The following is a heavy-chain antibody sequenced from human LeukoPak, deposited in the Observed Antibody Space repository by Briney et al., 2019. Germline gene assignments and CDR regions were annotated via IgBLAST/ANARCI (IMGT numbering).Heavy chain of an antibody. CDR3: ARHMAVDCSSTSCYGNYYYYYGMDV. V-gene: IGHV5-10-1*01. Sequence: GESLKISCEASGYSFTSYWISWVRQMPGKGLEWMGRIDPSDSYTNYSPSFQGHVTISADKSISTAYLQWSSLKASDTAMYYCARHMAVDCSSTSCYGNYYYYYGMDVWGQGTTVTVSS. J-gene: IGHJ6*02. CDR2: IDPSDSYT. CDR1: GYSFTSYW. D-gene: IGHD2-2*01.